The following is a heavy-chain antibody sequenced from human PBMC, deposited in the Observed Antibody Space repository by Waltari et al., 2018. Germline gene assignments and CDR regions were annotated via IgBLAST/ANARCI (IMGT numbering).Heavy chain of an antibody. D-gene: IGHD6-6*01. V-gene: IGHV3-9*01. CDR2: ISWNSGSI. CDR3: AKDTRSSQNYFDY. J-gene: IGHJ4*02. CDR1: GFTFDDSA. Sequence: EVQLVESGGGLVQPGRSLRLSCAASGFTFDDSAMHWVRQAPGKGLEWVSGISWNSGSIGYADSVKGRFTISRDNAKNSLYLQMNSLRAEDTALYYCAKDTRSSQNYFDYWGQGTLVTVSS.